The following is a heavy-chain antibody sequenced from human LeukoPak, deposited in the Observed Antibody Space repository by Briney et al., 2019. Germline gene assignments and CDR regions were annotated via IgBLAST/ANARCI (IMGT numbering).Heavy chain of an antibody. Sequence: PSETLSLTCAVYGESFSGFYWTWIRQPPGKGLEWIGEINHSGSTNYNPSLKSRVTISVDTSKNQFSLKLSSVTAADTAVYYCASYVWRNAWFDPWGQGTLVTVSS. CDR3: ASYVWRNAWFDP. V-gene: IGHV4-34*01. CDR1: GESFSGFY. CDR2: INHSGST. J-gene: IGHJ5*02. D-gene: IGHD3-16*01.